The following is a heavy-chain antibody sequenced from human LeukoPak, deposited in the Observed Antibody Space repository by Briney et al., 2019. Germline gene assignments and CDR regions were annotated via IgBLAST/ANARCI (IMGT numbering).Heavy chain of an antibody. J-gene: IGHJ6*02. Sequence: GASVKVSCKASGGTFSSYAISWVRQAPGQGLEWMGRIIPILGIANYAQKFQGRVTITADKSTSTAYMELSSLRSEDTAVYYCARFGARENTYYYYGMDVWAKGPRSPSP. CDR2: IIPILGIA. D-gene: IGHD3-10*01. CDR1: GGTFSSYA. V-gene: IGHV1-69*04. CDR3: ARFGARENTYYYYGMDV.